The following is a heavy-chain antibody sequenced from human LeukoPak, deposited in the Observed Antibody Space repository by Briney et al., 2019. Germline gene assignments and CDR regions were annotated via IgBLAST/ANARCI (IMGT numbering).Heavy chain of an antibody. CDR1: GFTFSSYW. J-gene: IGHJ4*02. D-gene: IGHD1-26*01. CDR2: ITGSTGST. V-gene: IGHV3-23*01. CDR3: AKRYSGSSGLYNFDY. Sequence: PGGSLRLSCAASGFTFSSYWMHWVRQAPGKGLEGVSSITGSTGSTYYADSVKGRFTISRDNSKNTLYLQMNSLRAEDTAVYYCAKRYSGSSGLYNFDYWGQGTLVTVSS.